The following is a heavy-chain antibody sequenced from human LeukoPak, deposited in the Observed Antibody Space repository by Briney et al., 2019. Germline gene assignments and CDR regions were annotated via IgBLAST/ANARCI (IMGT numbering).Heavy chain of an antibody. Sequence: SETLSLTCTVSGGSISSSSYYWGWIRQPPGKGLEWIGSIYYSGSTYYNPSLKSRVTISVDTSKNQFSLKLSSVTAADTAVYYCERNTAYDILTGPGSSYYYMDVWGKGTTVTVSS. J-gene: IGHJ6*03. CDR2: IYYSGST. CDR1: GGSISSSSYY. V-gene: IGHV4-39*07. CDR3: ERNTAYDILTGPGSSYYYMDV. D-gene: IGHD3-9*01.